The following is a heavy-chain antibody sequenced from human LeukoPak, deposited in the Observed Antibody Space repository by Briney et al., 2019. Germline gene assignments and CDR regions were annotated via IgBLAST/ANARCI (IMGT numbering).Heavy chain of an antibody. CDR1: GFTFSSYA. J-gene: IGHJ4*02. V-gene: IGHV4-39*07. CDR3: AREVVRGVTLDY. D-gene: IGHD3-10*01. CDR2: IYYSGST. Sequence: GSLRLSCAASGFTFSSYAMSWVRQPPGKGLEWIGSIYYSGSTYYNPSLKSRVTISVDTSKNQFSLKLSSVTAADTAVYYCAREVVRGVTLDYWGQGTLVTVSS.